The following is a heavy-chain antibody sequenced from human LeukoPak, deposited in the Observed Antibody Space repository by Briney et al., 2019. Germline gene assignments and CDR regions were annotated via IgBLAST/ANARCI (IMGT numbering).Heavy chain of an antibody. D-gene: IGHD6-19*01. V-gene: IGHV1-2*06. Sequence: ASVKVSCKASGYTFTGYYMHWVRQAPGQGVEWMGRINPNSGGTNYAQKFQGRVTMTRDTSIRTAYMELSRLRSDDTAVYYCARVRNSSGWFSSKVKGFDYWGQGTLVTVSS. CDR2: INPNSGGT. CDR1: GYTFTGYY. CDR3: ARVRNSSGWFSSKVKGFDY. J-gene: IGHJ4*02.